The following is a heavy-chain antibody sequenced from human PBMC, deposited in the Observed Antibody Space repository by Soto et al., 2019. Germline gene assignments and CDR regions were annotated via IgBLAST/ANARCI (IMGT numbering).Heavy chain of an antibody. J-gene: IGHJ6*02. Sequence: QVQLQESGPGLVKPSQTLSLTCTVSGGSISSGGYYWTWIRQHPGKGLEWIGYNYYSGITYYNPPLKSRVTISLDTSKNQFSLKLRSVTAADTAVYYCARGSSIAGLYYGMDVWGQGTTVTVSS. CDR2: NYYSGIT. V-gene: IGHV4-31*03. CDR1: GGSISSGGYY. D-gene: IGHD6-6*01. CDR3: ARGSSIAGLYYGMDV.